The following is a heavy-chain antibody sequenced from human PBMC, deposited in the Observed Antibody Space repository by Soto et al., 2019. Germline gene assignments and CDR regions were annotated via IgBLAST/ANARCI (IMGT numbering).Heavy chain of an antibody. CDR2: INPNSGGT. CDR3: SRRKCSGGSCYPMPYV. CDR1: GYTFTGYY. Sequence: GASVKVSSKSSGYTFTGYYMHWVRQAPGQGLERMGWINPNSGGTNYAQKFQGWVTMTRDTSISTAYMELSRLRSDDTAVYYCSRRKCSGGSCYPMPYVWGQAIPVTVS. J-gene: IGHJ6*01. D-gene: IGHD2-15*01. V-gene: IGHV1-2*04.